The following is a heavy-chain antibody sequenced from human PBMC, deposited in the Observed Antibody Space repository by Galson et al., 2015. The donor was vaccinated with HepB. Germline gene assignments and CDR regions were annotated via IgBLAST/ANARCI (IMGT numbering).Heavy chain of an antibody. CDR3: ARAMGTTVAGDIWVPWVDP. Sequence: SLRLSCAASGFTFSTYWMNWVRQAPGKGLEWVANIKEDGTQKYYVDYVKGRFTISRDNAKNCLYLRMNSLRAEDTAVYYCARAMGTTVAGDIWVPWVDPWGQGTLVTVSS. V-gene: IGHV3-7*03. D-gene: IGHD6-19*01. J-gene: IGHJ5*02. CDR1: GFTFSTYW. CDR2: IKEDGTQK.